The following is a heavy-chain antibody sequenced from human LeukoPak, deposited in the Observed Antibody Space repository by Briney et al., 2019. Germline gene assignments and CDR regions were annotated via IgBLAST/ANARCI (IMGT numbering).Heavy chain of an antibody. CDR2: INHSGST. CDR1: GGSFSGYY. Sequence: PSETLSLTCAVYGGSFSGYYWSWIRQPPGKGLEWIGEINHSGSTNYNPSLKSRVTISVDKSKNQFSLKLSSVTAADTAVYYCAKLYGSGSYYLPPNWFDPWGQGTLVTVSS. CDR3: AKLYGSGSYYLPPNWFDP. J-gene: IGHJ5*02. D-gene: IGHD3-10*01. V-gene: IGHV4-34*01.